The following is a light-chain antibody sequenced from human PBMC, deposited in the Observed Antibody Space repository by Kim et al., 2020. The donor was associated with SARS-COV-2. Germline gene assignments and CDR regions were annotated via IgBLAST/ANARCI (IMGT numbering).Light chain of an antibody. CDR3: QVWDSSSDHPWV. Sequence: PGKTARITGGGTNQGDKSVHRYRQKRGQAPVLVIYYDSDRPSGIPERFSGSNSGNTATLTISRVEAGDEADYYCQVWDSSSDHPWVFGGGTQLTVL. CDR1: NQGDKS. CDR2: YDS. J-gene: IGLJ2*01. V-gene: IGLV3-21*04.